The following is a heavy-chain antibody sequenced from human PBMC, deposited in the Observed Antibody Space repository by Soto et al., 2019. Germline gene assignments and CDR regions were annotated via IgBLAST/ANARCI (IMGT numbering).Heavy chain of an antibody. Sequence: TSETLSLTCTVSGGSISSGSYYWGWIRQPPGKGLEWIGSIYYSGSTYYNPSLKSRVTISVDTSKNQFSLKLSSVTAADTAVYYCATLTYCGGDCYENYFDYWGQGTLVTVSS. V-gene: IGHV4-39*01. CDR2: IYYSGST. D-gene: IGHD2-21*02. CDR3: ATLTYCGGDCYENYFDY. J-gene: IGHJ4*02. CDR1: GGSISSGSYY.